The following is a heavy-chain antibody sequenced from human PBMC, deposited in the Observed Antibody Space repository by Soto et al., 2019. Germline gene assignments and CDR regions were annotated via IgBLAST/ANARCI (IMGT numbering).Heavy chain of an antibody. CDR3: ARDQWEWMERGRLDF. D-gene: IGHD1-26*01. CDR1: GYTFTGYY. V-gene: IGHV1-2*02. CDR2: INPNTGGT. J-gene: IGHJ4*02. Sequence: ASVKVSCRASGYTFTGYYIHWVRQAPGQGLEWMGWINPNTGGTNYAPKFQGRVTMTRDTSISTSYMSLSTLTSDDTAVYYCARDQWEWMERGRLDFWGQGTLVIVSS.